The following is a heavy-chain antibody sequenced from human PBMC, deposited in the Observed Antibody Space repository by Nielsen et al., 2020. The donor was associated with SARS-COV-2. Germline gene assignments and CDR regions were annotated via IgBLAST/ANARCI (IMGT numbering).Heavy chain of an antibody. J-gene: IGHJ4*02. CDR3: ASIAVAGPGY. D-gene: IGHD6-19*01. V-gene: IGHV3-53*04. Sequence: GESLKISCAASGFTVSSNYMSWVRQAPGKGLEWVSVIYSGGSTYYADSVKGRFTISRHNSKNTLYLQMNSLRAEDTAVYYCASIAVAGPGYWGQGTLVTVSS. CDR1: GFTVSSNY. CDR2: IYSGGST.